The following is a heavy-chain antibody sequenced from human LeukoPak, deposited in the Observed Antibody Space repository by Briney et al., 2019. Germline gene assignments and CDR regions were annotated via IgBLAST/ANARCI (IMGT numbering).Heavy chain of an antibody. CDR3: ARDRFGCYAFNRRECNLSVNWFDP. CDR2: ITTASSYL. J-gene: IGHJ5*02. Sequence: PGGSLRLSCAASGFTFSAYNMNWVRQAPGKGLEWVSFITTASSYLFYADSVKCRFTHSRDNSKNSLYLQTRSLRAEDTAVYYCARDRFGCYAFNRRECNLSVNWFDPWGQGPLVTVSS. CDR1: GFTFSAYN. D-gene: IGHD2-2*01. V-gene: IGHV3-21*01.